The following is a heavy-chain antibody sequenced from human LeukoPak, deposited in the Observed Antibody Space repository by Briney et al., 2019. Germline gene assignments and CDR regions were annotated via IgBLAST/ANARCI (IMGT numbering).Heavy chain of an antibody. CDR3: ARGGMIYYDSSGYYHFDY. V-gene: IGHV3-21*01. J-gene: IGHJ4*02. Sequence: GGSLRLSCAASGFTFSSYSMNWVRQAPGKGLEWVSSISSSSSYIYYADSVKGRFTISRDNAKNSLYLQMNSLRAEDTAVYYCARGGMIYYDSSGYYHFDYWGQGTLVTVSS. CDR2: ISSSSSYI. CDR1: GFTFSSYS. D-gene: IGHD3-22*01.